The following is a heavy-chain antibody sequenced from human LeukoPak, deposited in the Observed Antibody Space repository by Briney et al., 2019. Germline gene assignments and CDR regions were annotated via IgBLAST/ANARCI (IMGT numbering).Heavy chain of an antibody. D-gene: IGHD3-22*01. J-gene: IGHJ6*03. Sequence: ASVKVSCKASGYTFTTYGLSWVRQAPGQGLEWLGWISTYDDNIKYAQSPQGRLTLTIDTSTSTAYMELRSLTSDDTAVYYCARDPMIVVVTEDADYMDVWGKGTTVTVSS. CDR1: GYTFTTYG. V-gene: IGHV1-18*01. CDR2: ISTYDDNI. CDR3: ARDPMIVVVTEDADYMDV.